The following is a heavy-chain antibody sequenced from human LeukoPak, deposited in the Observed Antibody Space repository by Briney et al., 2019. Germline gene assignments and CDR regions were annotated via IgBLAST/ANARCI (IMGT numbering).Heavy chain of an antibody. V-gene: IGHV3-30-3*01. CDR3: ARSGGVKVGATTGKGLGAFDI. CDR1: GFTFSGYP. J-gene: IGHJ3*02. CDR2: ISYDGSNK. D-gene: IGHD1-26*01. Sequence: GGSLRLSCAASGFTFSGYPIHWVRQAPGKGLEWVAVISYDGSNKYYADSVKGRFTISRDNSKNTLYLQMNSLRAEDTAVYYCARSGGVKVGATTGKGLGAFDIWGQGTMVTVSS.